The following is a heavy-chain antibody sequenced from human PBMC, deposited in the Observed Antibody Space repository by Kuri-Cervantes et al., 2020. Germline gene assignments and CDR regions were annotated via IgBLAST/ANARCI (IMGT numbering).Heavy chain of an antibody. Sequence: ASVKVSCKASGYTFTSYGISWVRQAPGQGLEWMGWISAYNGNTNYAQKLQGRVTMTTDTSTSTAYMELRSLRSDDTAVYYCARDYDLHGSGSDYSRNWFDPWGQGTLVTSPQ. V-gene: IGHV1-18*01. CDR2: ISAYNGNT. D-gene: IGHD3-10*01. CDR1: GYTFTSYG. J-gene: IGHJ5*02. CDR3: ARDYDLHGSGSDYSRNWFDP.